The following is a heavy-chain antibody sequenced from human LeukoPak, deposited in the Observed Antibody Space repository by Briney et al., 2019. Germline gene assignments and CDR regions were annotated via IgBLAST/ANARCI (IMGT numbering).Heavy chain of an antibody. CDR2: INPNSGGT. CDR3: ARDSLELHFDY. CDR1: GYSFTGYY. V-gene: IGHV1-2*02. J-gene: IGHJ4*02. Sequence: ASVKVSCKASGYSFTGYYMHWVRQAPGQGLEWMGWINPNSGGTNYAQKFQGGVTMTRDTSISTAYMELSRLRSDDTAVYYCARDSLELHFDYWGQGTLVTVSS. D-gene: IGHD1-7*01.